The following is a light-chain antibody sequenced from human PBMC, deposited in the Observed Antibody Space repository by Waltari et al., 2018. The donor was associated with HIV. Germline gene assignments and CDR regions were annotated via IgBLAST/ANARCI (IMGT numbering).Light chain of an antibody. CDR1: SSDVGGYNY. CDR3: SSYTSRSTRV. CDR2: EVS. V-gene: IGLV2-14*01. Sequence: QSALTQPASVSGSPGQSLTISCTGTSSDVGGYNYVSWYQQHPGKAPKLLIYEVSNRPSGLSTRFSGSKSGNTASLTISGLQAEAEADYYCSSYTSRSTRVFGGGTKLTVL. J-gene: IGLJ2*01.